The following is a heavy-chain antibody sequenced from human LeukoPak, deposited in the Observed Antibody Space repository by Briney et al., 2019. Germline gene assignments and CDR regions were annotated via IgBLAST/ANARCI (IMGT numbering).Heavy chain of an antibody. Sequence: GGSLRLSCAASGFTFSSYWMHWVRQAPGKGLVWVSRINSDGSSTSYADSVKGRFTISRDNSKNTLYLQMNSLRAEDTAVYYCARIDCSGGSCYSYAFDIWGQGTMVTVSS. V-gene: IGHV3-74*01. D-gene: IGHD2-15*01. CDR1: GFTFSSYW. J-gene: IGHJ3*02. CDR2: INSDGSST. CDR3: ARIDCSGGSCYSYAFDI.